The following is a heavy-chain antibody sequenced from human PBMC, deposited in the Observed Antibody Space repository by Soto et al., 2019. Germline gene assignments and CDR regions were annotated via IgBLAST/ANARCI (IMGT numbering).Heavy chain of an antibody. CDR1: CFNFSTYA. CDR2: ISGSDNST. J-gene: IGHJ6*02. CDR3: APMGV. Sequence: ILSCAASCFNFSTYAMIWVRQAPGKGLEWVSAISGSDNSTYYADSVKGRFTISRDNSKNTLYLQMSSLRADDTAVYYCAPMGVWGQGTTVTVSS. V-gene: IGHV3-23*01.